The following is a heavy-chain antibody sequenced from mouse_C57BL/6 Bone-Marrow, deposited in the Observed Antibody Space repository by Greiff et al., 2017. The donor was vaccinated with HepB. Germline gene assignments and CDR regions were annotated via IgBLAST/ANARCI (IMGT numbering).Heavy chain of an antibody. CDR3: ARRTTVGYFDD. CDR2: FYPGSGSI. J-gene: IGHJ1*03. Sequence: VQLQQSGAELVKPGASVKLSCKASGYTFTEYTIHWVKQRSGQGLEWIGWFYPGSGSIKYTEKFKGKATLTEDKSASTSYMQLNSLTSEDSAVFCCARRTTVGYFDDWGTGTTVTVSS. CDR1: GYTFTEYT. D-gene: IGHD1-1*01. V-gene: IGHV1-62-2*01.